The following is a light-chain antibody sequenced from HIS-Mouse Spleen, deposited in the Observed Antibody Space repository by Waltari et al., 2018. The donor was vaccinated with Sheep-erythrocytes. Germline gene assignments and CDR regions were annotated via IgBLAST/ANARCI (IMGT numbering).Light chain of an antibody. V-gene: IGLV3-10*01. J-gene: IGLJ3*02. CDR2: EDS. CDR1: ALPKKY. Sequence: SYELTQPPSVSVSPGQTARNTCSGDALPKKYAYWYQQKSGQAPLLVIYEDSKRPSGIPERFSGSSSGTMATLTISGAQVEDDADYYCYSTDSSGNHWVFGGGTKLTVL. CDR3: YSTDSSGNHWV.